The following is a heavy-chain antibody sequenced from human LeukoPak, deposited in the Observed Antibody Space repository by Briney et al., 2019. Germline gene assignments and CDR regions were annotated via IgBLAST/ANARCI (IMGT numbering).Heavy chain of an antibody. D-gene: IGHD2-15*01. J-gene: IGHJ6*02. CDR2: IIPIFGIA. CDR3: AGVVVAATYYYYYGMDV. CDR1: GGTFSSYA. Sequence: SVKVSCKASGGTFSSYAISWVRQAPGQGLEWMGRIIPIFGIANYAQKFQGRVTITADKSTSTAYMELSSLRSEDTAVYYCAGVVVAATYYYYYGMDVWGQGTTVTVSS. V-gene: IGHV1-69*04.